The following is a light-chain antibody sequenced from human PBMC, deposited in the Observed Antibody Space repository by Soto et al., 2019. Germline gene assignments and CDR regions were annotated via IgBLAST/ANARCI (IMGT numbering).Light chain of an antibody. J-gene: IGKJ5*01. CDR3: QQYGSTKVT. CDR2: GAS. CDR1: QSVSSSY. Sequence: EIVLTQTPATLSASPGERATLSCRASQSVSSSYLAWYQQKPGQAPRLLIYGASSRATGIPDRFSGSGSGTDFTLTISRLEPEDFAVYYCQQYGSTKVTFGQGTRLEI. V-gene: IGKV3-20*01.